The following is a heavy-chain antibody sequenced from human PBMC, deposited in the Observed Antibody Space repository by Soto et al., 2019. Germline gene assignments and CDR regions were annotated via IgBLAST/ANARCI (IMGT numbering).Heavy chain of an antibody. J-gene: IGHJ5*02. Sequence: QVHLQQWGAGLLKPSETLSLTCAVYGGSVNGYYWNWIRQPPGKGLEWIGEINHTGGTHYNPSLKSRIDMSIDTSKNQFSLRLSSVTAADTAIYYCATRITVFGLLIPPFDTWGQGTQVTVSS. V-gene: IGHV4-34*02. CDR2: INHTGGT. D-gene: IGHD3-3*01. CDR1: GGSVNGYY. CDR3: ATRITVFGLLIPPFDT.